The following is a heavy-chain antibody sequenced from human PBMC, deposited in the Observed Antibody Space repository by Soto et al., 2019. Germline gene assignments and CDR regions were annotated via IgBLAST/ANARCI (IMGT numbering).Heavy chain of an antibody. CDR3: ARRRAIDPLQSYFDY. V-gene: IGHV4-39*01. Sequence: SETLSLTCTVSGGPISSSSYYWGWIRQPPGKGLEWIGSIYYSGSTYYNPSLKSRVTISVDTSKNQFSLKLSSVTAADTAVYYCARRRAIDPLQSYFDYWGQGTLVTVSS. D-gene: IGHD4-4*01. CDR2: IYYSGST. J-gene: IGHJ4*02. CDR1: GGPISSSSYY.